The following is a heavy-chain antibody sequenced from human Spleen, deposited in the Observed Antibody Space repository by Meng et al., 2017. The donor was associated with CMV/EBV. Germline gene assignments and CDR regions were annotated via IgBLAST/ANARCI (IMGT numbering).Heavy chain of an antibody. V-gene: IGHV4-39*07. CDR2: VYYSGRA. J-gene: IGHJ3*02. CDR1: GGSISSSSYQ. CDR3: ARVRTSQPAFDI. Sequence: SETLSLTCSVSGGSISSSSYQWVWNRQSPGKGLEWSGSVYYSGRADYKPAPKSRATMSVDTSKNQTSPRLTSVTAADTAVYYCARVRTSQPAFDIWGQGTMVTVSS.